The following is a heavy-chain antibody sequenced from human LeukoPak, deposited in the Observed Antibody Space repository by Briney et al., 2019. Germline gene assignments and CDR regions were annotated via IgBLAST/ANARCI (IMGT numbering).Heavy chain of an antibody. CDR2: ISSSGSTI. D-gene: IGHD3-22*01. CDR3: AREGHTYYYDSSGYVDY. J-gene: IGHJ4*02. V-gene: IGHV3-48*03. CDR1: GFTFSSYE. Sequence: GGSLRLSCAASGFTFSSYEMNWVRQAPGKGLEWVSYISSSGSTIYYADSVKGRFTISRGNAKNSLYLQMNSLRAEDTAVYYCAREGHTYYYDSSGYVDYWGQGTLVTVSS.